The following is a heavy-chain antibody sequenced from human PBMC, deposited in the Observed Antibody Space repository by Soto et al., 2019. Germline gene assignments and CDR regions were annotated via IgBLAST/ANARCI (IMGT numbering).Heavy chain of an antibody. CDR2: IFPGDSDT. CDR3: ARLVDGYPGY. Sequence: PGESLKISCKASGYIFTSQWIGWVRQEPGKGLEWMGLIFPGDSDTRYSPSFQGQVTISADKSISTAFLQWSSLKASDTAMYYCARLVDGYPGYWGQGTLVTVS. V-gene: IGHV5-51*01. D-gene: IGHD5-12*01. CDR1: GYIFTSQW. J-gene: IGHJ4*02.